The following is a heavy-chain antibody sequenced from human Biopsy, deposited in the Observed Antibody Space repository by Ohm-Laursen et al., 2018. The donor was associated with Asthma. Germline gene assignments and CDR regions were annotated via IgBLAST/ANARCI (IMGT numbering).Heavy chain of an antibody. D-gene: IGHD3-22*01. CDR3: ARGVEYDYDSSGYYFDY. CDR2: MYYSGTT. Sequence: SQTLSLTCIVSGDSISNGGYYWSWIRQHPGKGLEWIGYMYYSGTTYYNPSLNSRVAILVDTSKNQFSLKVNSVTAADTAVYYCARGVEYDYDSSGYYFDYWGQGTLVTVSS. V-gene: IGHV4-31*03. CDR1: GDSISNGGYY. J-gene: IGHJ4*02.